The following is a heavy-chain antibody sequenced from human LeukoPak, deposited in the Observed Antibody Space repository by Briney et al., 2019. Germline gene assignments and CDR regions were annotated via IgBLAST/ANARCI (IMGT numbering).Heavy chain of an antibody. Sequence: SETLSLTCAVYGGSFSGYYWSWIRQPPGKGLEWIGEINHSGSTNYNPSLKSRVTISVDTSKNQFSPKLSSVTAADTAVYYCARAIRNFWFDPWGQGTLVTVSS. CDR2: INHSGST. CDR3: ARAIRNFWFDP. J-gene: IGHJ5*02. CDR1: GGSFSGYY. V-gene: IGHV4-34*01. D-gene: IGHD4-11*01.